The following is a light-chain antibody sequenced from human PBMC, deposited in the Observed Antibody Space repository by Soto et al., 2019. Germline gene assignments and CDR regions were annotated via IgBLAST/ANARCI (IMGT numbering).Light chain of an antibody. CDR3: QHYNSYSEA. J-gene: IGKJ1*01. CDR2: KAS. Sequence: DIQMTQSHSTLSGSVGDRVTITCRASQTISSWLAWYQQKPGKAPKLLIYKASTLKSGVPSRFSGSGSGTEFTLTISSLQPDDFATYYCQHYNSYSEAFGQGTKVHI. V-gene: IGKV1-5*03. CDR1: QTISSW.